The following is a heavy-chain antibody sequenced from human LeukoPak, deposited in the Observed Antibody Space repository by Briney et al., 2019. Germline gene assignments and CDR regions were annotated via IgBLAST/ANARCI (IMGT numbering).Heavy chain of an antibody. V-gene: IGHV4-39*01. J-gene: IGHJ4*02. CDR2: IYYSGST. Sequence: PSETLSLTCTVSGGSISSSSYYWGWIRQPPGKGLEWIGSIYYSGSTYYNPSLKSRVTISVDTSKNQFSLKLSSVTAADTAVYYCARSRPAPRIHGDYWGQGTLVTVSS. CDR3: ARSRPAPRIHGDY. D-gene: IGHD1-14*01. CDR1: GGSISSSSYY.